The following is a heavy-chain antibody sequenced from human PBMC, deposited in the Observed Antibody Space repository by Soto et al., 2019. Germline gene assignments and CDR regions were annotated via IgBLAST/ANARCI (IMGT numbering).Heavy chain of an antibody. CDR1: GGSISSYY. CDR2: IYYSGST. V-gene: IGHV4-59*08. D-gene: IGHD6-13*01. J-gene: IGHJ3*02. CDR3: ARRYSSAFDI. Sequence: ASETLSLTCTVSGGSISSYYWSWIRQPPGKGLEWIGYIYYSGSTNYNPSLKSRVTISVDTSKNQFSLKLSSVTAADTAVYYCARRYSSAFDISGQGTMVTVSS.